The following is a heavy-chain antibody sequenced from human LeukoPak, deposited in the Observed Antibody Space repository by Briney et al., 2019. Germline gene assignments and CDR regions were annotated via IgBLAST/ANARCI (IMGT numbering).Heavy chain of an antibody. CDR1: GFTFSSYS. CDR2: ITSSSGYI. V-gene: IGHV3-21*01. D-gene: IGHD6-25*01. CDR3: AREISSSGCLDY. J-gene: IGHJ4*02. Sequence: GGSLRLSCAASGFTFSSYSMNWVRQAPGKGLEWVSSITSSSGYIYYADSVKGRFTISRDNAKKSLYLQMNSLRAEDTAVHYCAREISSSGCLDYWGQGTLVTVSS.